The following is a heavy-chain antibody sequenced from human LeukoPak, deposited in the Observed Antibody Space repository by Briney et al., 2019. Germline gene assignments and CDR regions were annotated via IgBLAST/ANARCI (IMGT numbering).Heavy chain of an antibody. CDR3: ARGLIPYSSFDY. D-gene: IGHD6-13*01. CDR1: GGTFSSYA. Sequence: ASVKVSCKASGGTFSSYAISWVRQAPGQGLEWMGGIIPIFGTANYAQKFQGRVTITADESTSTAYMELSSLRSEDTAVYYCARGLIPYSSFDYWGQGTLVTVSS. CDR2: IIPIFGTA. V-gene: IGHV1-69*13. J-gene: IGHJ4*02.